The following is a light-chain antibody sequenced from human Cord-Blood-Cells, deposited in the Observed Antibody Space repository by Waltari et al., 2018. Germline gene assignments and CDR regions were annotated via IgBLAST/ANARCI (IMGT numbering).Light chain of an antibody. Sequence: DIVMTQSPDSLVVSLVKRATINCKSSQSVLYSSNNKNYLAWYQQKPGHPPKLLIYWASTRESGVPDRFSGSGSGTDFTLTISSLQAEDVAVYYCQQYYSTPRTFGQGTKVEIK. CDR3: QQYYSTPRT. CDR1: QSVLYSSNNKNY. V-gene: IGKV4-1*01. J-gene: IGKJ1*01. CDR2: WAS.